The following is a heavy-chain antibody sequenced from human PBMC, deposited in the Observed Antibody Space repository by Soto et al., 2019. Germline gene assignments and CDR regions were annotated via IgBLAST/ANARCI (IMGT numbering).Heavy chain of an antibody. CDR2: ISYDGSNK. CDR1: GFTFSSYG. Sequence: QVQLVESGGGVVQPGRSLRLSCAASGFTFSSYGMHWVRQAPGKGLEWVAVISYDGSNKYYADSVKGRFTISRDNSKNTLYLQMNSLRAEDTAVYYCAKDTEQWLVHYYYYGMDVW. CDR3: AKDTEQWLVHYYYYGMDV. J-gene: IGHJ6*01. V-gene: IGHV3-30*18. D-gene: IGHD6-19*01.